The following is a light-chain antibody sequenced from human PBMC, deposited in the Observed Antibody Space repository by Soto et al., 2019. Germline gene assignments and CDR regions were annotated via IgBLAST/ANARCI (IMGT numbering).Light chain of an antibody. V-gene: IGLV1-40*01. CDR3: KSYDSSLTSFA. CDR1: ISNIGAEYD. J-gene: IGLJ1*01. CDR2: GDN. Sequence: QSVLTQPPSVSGARGQRVAISCTGSISNIGAEYDVHWYQQLPGTAPKRLIYGDNNRPSGVPDRFSGSKYGTSASLAITGLQPEDEADYYCKSYDSSLTSFAFGTGTKVTVL.